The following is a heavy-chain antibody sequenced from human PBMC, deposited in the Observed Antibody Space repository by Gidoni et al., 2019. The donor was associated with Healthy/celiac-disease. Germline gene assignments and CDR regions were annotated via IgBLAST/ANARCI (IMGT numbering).Heavy chain of an antibody. D-gene: IGHD6-19*01. CDR1: GFTFSGSA. CDR2: IRSQANSDAT. Sequence: EVQLVESGGGLVQPGGSLKLSCAASGFTFSGSAMHWVRQASGKGLEWVGLIRSQANSDATAYAASVKGRLTISRDDSKNTAYLQMNSLKTEDTAVYYCTSRIAVAGIDYWGQGTLVTVSS. V-gene: IGHV3-73*02. J-gene: IGHJ4*02. CDR3: TSRIAVAGIDY.